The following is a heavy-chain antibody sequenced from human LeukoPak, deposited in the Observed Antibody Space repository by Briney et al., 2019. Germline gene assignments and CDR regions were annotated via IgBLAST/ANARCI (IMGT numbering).Heavy chain of an antibody. CDR2: IIPIFGTA. V-gene: IGHV1-69*05. J-gene: IGHJ6*03. D-gene: IGHD3-3*01. Sequence: ASVKVSCKASGGTFSSYAISWVRQAPGQGLEWMGGIIPIFGTANYAQKCQGRVTITTDESTSTAYMELSSLRSEDTAVYYCARDHLTIFGVDDPGHYYYYMDVWGKGTTVTVSS. CDR3: ARDHLTIFGVDDPGHYYYYMDV. CDR1: GGTFSSYA.